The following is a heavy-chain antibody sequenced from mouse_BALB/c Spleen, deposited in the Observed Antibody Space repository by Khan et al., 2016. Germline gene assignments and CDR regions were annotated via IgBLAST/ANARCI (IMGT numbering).Heavy chain of an antibody. CDR3: ARRDDGGGAMDY. D-gene: IGHD2-3*01. J-gene: IGHJ4*01. Sequence: QVQLKESGPGLVAPSQSLSITCTVSGFSLTSYGVHWVRQPPGKGLEWLVVIWSDGSTTYNSALKSRLSISKDNSKSQVFLKMNSLQTDDTATYCCARRDDGGGAMDYWGQGTSVTVSS. CDR1: GFSLTSYG. V-gene: IGHV2-6*02. CDR2: IWSDGST.